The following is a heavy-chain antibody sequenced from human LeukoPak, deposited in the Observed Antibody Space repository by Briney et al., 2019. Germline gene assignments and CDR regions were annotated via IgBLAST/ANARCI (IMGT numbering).Heavy chain of an antibody. V-gene: IGHV4-34*01. CDR2: INHSGST. Sequence: PSETLSLTCAVYGGSFSGYYWNWIRQPPGKGLEWIREINHSGSTNYNPSLKSRVTISVDTSKNQFSLKLSSVTAADTAVYYCARASPSGAAAEFLDIWGQGTMVTVSS. CDR3: ARASPSGAAAEFLDI. CDR1: GGSFSGYY. J-gene: IGHJ3*02. D-gene: IGHD6-13*01.